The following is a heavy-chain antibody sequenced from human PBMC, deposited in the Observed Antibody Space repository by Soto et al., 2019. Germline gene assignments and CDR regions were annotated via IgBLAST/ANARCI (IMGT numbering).Heavy chain of an antibody. CDR2: IAYDARKK. J-gene: IGHJ1*01. CDR1: GFSFSYYA. Sequence: QVQLVESGGGVVQPGRSLRLSCAASGFSFSYYAMHWVRQAPGKGLEWVAVIAYDARKKYYADSVKGRFTISRDNSKNTLYLQMNSLRDEDTAVYYCASPYCSGGSCYLTEYFQHWGQGTLVTVSS. CDR3: ASPYCSGGSCYLTEYFQH. D-gene: IGHD2-15*01. V-gene: IGHV3-30*03.